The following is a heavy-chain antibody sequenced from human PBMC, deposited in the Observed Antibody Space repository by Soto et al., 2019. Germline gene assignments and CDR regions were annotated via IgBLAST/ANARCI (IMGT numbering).Heavy chain of an antibody. Sequence: PSETLSLTCAVSGGSISSGGYSWSWFRQPQGKGLEWIGYIYHSGSTYYNPSLNSRVTVSVDTSKNQFSLKVTSVTAADTAVYYCARLHGYCISSSCHGHYAMDVWGQGTTVTVYS. V-gene: IGHV4-30-2*03. CDR1: GGSISSGGYS. CDR2: IYHSGST. CDR3: ARLHGYCISSSCHGHYAMDV. J-gene: IGHJ6*02. D-gene: IGHD2-2*01.